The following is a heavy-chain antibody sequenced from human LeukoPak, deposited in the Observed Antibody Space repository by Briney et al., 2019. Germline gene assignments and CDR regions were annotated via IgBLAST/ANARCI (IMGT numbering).Heavy chain of an antibody. J-gene: IGHJ4*02. CDR3: ARHNDYDGNFGGVDF. CDR2: IYPGDSET. Sequence: GESLKISCKGSGYSFTTYWIGWVRRMPGKGLEWMGIIYPGDSETRYSPSFQGQVTISADKSISTAYLQWSGLKASDTAMYYCARHNDYDGNFGGVDFWGQGTLVTVSS. D-gene: IGHD4-23*01. V-gene: IGHV5-51*01. CDR1: GYSFTTYW.